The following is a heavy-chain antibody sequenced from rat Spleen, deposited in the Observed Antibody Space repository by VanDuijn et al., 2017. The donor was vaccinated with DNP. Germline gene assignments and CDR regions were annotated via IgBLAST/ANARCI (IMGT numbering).Heavy chain of an antibody. Sequence: EVQLVESGGGLVQPGRYLKLTCVTSGFTFNNYWMTWIRQAPGKGLEWISSITNTGGSVYYIDSVKGRFTISRDNSKSTLYLQMNSLRSEYTATYYCTRSSTGTGFAYWGQGTLVTVSS. CDR2: ITNTGGSV. V-gene: IGHV5-31*01. J-gene: IGHJ3*01. CDR1: GFTFNNYW. CDR3: TRSSTGTGFAY. D-gene: IGHD5-1*01.